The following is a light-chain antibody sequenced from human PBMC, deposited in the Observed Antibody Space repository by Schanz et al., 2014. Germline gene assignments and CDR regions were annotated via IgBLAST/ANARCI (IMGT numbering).Light chain of an antibody. CDR3: QQRSNWPAT. J-gene: IGKJ2*01. CDR1: QRVSSN. Sequence: EIVLTQSPGTLSLSPGERANLSCRASQRVSSNLAWYQQKRGQAPRLLIYGASTRATGIPARFSGSGSGTDFTLTISSLEPEDFAVYYCQQRSNWPATFGQGTKLEIK. V-gene: IGKV3-11*01. CDR2: GAS.